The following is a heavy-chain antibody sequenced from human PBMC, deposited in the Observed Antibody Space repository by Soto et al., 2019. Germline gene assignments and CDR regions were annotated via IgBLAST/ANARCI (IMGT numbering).Heavy chain of an antibody. V-gene: IGHV1-18*01. CDR1: GYTFINYH. CDR2: INTYNGMT. CDR3: AKSPRGEMATD. J-gene: IGHJ4*02. D-gene: IGHD5-12*01. Sequence: QVQLVQSGGEVKKPGASVTVSCKASGYTFINYHITWVRQAPGQGLEWMAWINTYNGMTDYAQRFKGRVTMTRDTSTSTAYMELRNLGSDDPAVYFCAKSPRGEMATDWGQGTLVTVSS.